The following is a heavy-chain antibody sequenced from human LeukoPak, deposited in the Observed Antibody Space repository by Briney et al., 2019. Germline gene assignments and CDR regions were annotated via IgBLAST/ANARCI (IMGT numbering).Heavy chain of an antibody. CDR2: SDPKTGAT. D-gene: IGHD3-22*01. Sequence: GASVKVSCKASGYTFTSYYIHWLRQAPGQGFGWMGWSDPKTGATKYEHFLGRVTMTSDTSSRTAYMELTSLTFDDTAIYYCARANSYDNNGYSPELRYWGQGTLVTVSS. CDR1: GYTFTSYY. CDR3: ARANSYDNNGYSPELRY. V-gene: IGHV1-2*02. J-gene: IGHJ4*02.